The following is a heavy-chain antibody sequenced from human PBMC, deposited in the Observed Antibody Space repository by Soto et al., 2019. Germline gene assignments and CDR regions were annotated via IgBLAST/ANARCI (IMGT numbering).Heavy chain of an antibody. CDR3: ARDGDPGYSFWSGPLGGGRFDP. CDR1: GGTFGNTA. D-gene: IGHD3-3*01. V-gene: IGHV1-69*12. Sequence: QVQLVQSGAEVKEPGSSVNVSCKTSGGTFGNTAVTWVRQVPGQGLEWIGGIVPLFGTAYYAQKFRGRVMITAAESTSTAYIDLSSLRSDDTAIYYCARDGDPGYSFWSGPLGGGRFDPWGQGTLVTVSS. CDR2: IVPLFGTA. J-gene: IGHJ5*02.